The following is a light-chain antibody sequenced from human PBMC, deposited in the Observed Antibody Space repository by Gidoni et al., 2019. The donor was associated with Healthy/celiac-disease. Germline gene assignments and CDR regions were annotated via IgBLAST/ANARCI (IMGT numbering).Light chain of an antibody. CDR3: QAWDSSLYV. J-gene: IGLJ1*01. CDR2: QDS. V-gene: IGLV3-1*01. Sequence: SYELTQPPSVSVSPGQTASITCSGDKLGDKYACWYQQKPGQSPVLVIYQDSKRPSGIPERFSGSNSGNTAPLTISGTQAMDEADYYCQAWDSSLYVFGPVPKVTVL. CDR1: KLGDKY.